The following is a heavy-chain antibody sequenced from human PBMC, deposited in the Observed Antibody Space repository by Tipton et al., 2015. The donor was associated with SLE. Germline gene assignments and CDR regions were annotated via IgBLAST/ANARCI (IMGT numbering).Heavy chain of an antibody. V-gene: IGHV4-34*01. CDR3: ARGPPFDY. CDR1: GGSFSGYY. J-gene: IGHJ4*02. Sequence: TLSLTCAVYGGSFSGYYWSWIRHPPGKGLEWIGEINHSGSTNYNPSLKSRVTISVDTSKNQFSLKLSSVTAADTAVYYCARGPPFDYWGQGTLVTVAS. CDR2: INHSGST.